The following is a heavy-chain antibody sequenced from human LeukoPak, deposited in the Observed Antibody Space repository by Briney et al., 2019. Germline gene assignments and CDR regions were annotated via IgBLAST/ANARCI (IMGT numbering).Heavy chain of an antibody. CDR3: ARRADYYDSSGYHPLFDY. Sequence: SGESLQISCKGSGYSFTSYWIGWVRQLPGKGLEWMGIIYPGDSDTRYSPSFQGQVTISADKSISTAYLQWSSLKASDTAMHYCARRADYYDSSGYHPLFDYWGQGTLVTVSS. J-gene: IGHJ4*02. V-gene: IGHV5-51*01. CDR1: GYSFTSYW. D-gene: IGHD3-22*01. CDR2: IYPGDSDT.